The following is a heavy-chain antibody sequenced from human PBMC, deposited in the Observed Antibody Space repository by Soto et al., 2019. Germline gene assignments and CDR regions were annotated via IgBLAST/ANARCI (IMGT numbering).Heavy chain of an antibody. CDR3: ARGGEGAGNYFYGMDV. J-gene: IGHJ6*02. Sequence: QVQLVQSGADVKKPGASVMVSCKASGYTFTTYGISWVRQAPGQGLEWMGWISPYNGDTNYAQNLQGRVTMTTVTSRSTAYMELRSLRSDDTGVYYCARGGEGAGNYFYGMDVWGQGTTVTVSS. CDR2: ISPYNGDT. CDR1: GYTFTTYG. V-gene: IGHV1-18*01.